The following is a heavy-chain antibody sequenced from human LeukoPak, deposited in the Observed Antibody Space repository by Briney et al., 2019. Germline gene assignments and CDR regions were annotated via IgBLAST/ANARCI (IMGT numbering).Heavy chain of an antibody. V-gene: IGHV1-18*01. CDR1: GGTFSSYA. Sequence: ASVKVSCKASGGTFSSYAISWVRQAPGQGLEWMGWISAYNGNTNYAQKLQGRVTMTTDTSTSTAYMELRSLRSDDTAVYYCARDRFYGDYVANYYYGMDVWGQGTTVTVSS. D-gene: IGHD4-17*01. CDR2: ISAYNGNT. J-gene: IGHJ6*02. CDR3: ARDRFYGDYVANYYYGMDV.